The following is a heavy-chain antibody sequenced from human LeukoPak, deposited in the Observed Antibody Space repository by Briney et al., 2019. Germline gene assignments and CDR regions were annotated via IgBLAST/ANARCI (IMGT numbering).Heavy chain of an antibody. D-gene: IGHD1-7*01. CDR3: ARDRGVPYFITGTTTAFFDY. CDR1: GFTFSSYS. V-gene: IGHV3-21*01. Sequence: PGGSLRLSCAASGFTFSSYSMNWVRQAPGKGLEWVSSISSSSSYIYYADSVKGRFTISRDSAKNSLYLQMNSLRAEDTAVYYCARDRGVPYFITGTTTAFFDYWGQGTLVTVSS. CDR2: ISSSSSYI. J-gene: IGHJ4*02.